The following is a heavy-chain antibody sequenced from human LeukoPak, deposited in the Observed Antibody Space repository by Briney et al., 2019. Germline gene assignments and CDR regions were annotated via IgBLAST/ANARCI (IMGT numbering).Heavy chain of an antibody. CDR1: GGSISSGSYY. CDR3: ARGFPLWYYYDSSGQSYFDY. D-gene: IGHD3-22*01. Sequence: SQTLSLTCTVSGGSISSGSYYWSWIRQPAGMGLEWIGRIYTSGSTNYNPSLKSRVTISVDTSKNQFSLKLSSVTAADTAVYYCARGFPLWYYYDSSGQSYFDYWGQGTLVTVSS. V-gene: IGHV4-61*02. CDR2: IYTSGST. J-gene: IGHJ4*02.